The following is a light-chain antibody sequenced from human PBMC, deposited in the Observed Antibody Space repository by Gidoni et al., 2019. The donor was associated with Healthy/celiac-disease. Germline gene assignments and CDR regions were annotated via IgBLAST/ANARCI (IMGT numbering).Light chain of an antibody. CDR3: QQRRNWQLT. Sequence: EIVLTQSPATLSLSPGERAPLSCRASQSVSSYLAWYQQKPGQAPRLLIYDASNRATGIPARFSGSGSGTDFTLTISSLEPEDFAVYYCQQRRNWQLTFGGGTKVEIK. CDR2: DAS. CDR1: QSVSSY. V-gene: IGKV3-11*01. J-gene: IGKJ4*01.